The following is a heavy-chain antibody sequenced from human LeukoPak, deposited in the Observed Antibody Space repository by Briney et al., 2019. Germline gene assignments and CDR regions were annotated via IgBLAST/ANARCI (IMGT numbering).Heavy chain of an antibody. D-gene: IGHD3-10*01. Sequence: GGSLRLSCVASGFPFSSYWMTWVRQAPGKGLEWIGRILSKTSGEATEYAAPVKARFTISRDDSKNMVYLQMNSLKTEDTAVYYCTWRGASFDYWGRGTLVTVSS. CDR3: TWRGASFDY. CDR1: GFPFSSYW. J-gene: IGHJ4*02. V-gene: IGHV3-15*01. CDR2: ILSKTSGEAT.